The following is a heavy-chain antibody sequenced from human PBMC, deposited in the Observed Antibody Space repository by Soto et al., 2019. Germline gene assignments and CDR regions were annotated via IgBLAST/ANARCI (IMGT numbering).Heavy chain of an antibody. CDR1: GGSISSSNW. D-gene: IGHD1-26*01. J-gene: IGHJ4*01. CDR3: ARDSARGDSGSYYGY. V-gene: IGHV4-4*02. CDR2: IYHSGST. Sequence: PSETLSLTCAVSGGSISSSNWWSWVRQPPGKGLEWIGEIYHSGSTNYNPSLKSRVTISVDKSKSQFSLKLSSVTAADTAVYYCARDSARGDSGSYYGYCGHGTLVTVSS.